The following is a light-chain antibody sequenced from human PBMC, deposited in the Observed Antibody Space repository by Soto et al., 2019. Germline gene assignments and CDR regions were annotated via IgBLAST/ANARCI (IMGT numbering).Light chain of an antibody. CDR1: SSNIGSNY. V-gene: IGLV1-47*01. J-gene: IGLJ1*01. Sequence: ALTQPPSASGTPGQRVTISCSGSSSNIGSNYVYWYQQLPGTAPKLLIYRNNQRPSGVPDRFSGSKSGTSASLAISGLRSEDEAGYYCAAWDDSLSGYVFGTGTKVTVL. CDR3: AAWDDSLSGYV. CDR2: RNN.